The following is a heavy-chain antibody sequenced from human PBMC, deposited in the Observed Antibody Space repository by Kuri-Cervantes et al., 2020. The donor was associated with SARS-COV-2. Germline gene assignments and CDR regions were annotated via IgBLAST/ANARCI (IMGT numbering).Heavy chain of an antibody. Sequence: ASVKVSCKASGYTFTSYDINWVRQATGQGLEWMGWMNPNSGNTGYAQKFQGRVTITRNTSISTAYMELSSLRSEDTAVYYCARDSAGLYSSSSWNWFDPWGQGTLVTVSS. V-gene: IGHV1-8*03. CDR2: MNPNSGNT. J-gene: IGHJ5*02. CDR3: ARDSAGLYSSSSWNWFDP. CDR1: GYTFTSYD. D-gene: IGHD6-6*01.